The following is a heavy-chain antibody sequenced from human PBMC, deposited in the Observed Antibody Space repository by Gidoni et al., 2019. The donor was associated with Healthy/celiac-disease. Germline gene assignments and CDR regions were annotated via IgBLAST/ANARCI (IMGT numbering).Heavy chain of an antibody. V-gene: IGHV4-59*01. D-gene: IGHD3-22*01. CDR3: ARGRGLDPDYYDSSGYYYVFDY. CDR2: IYYSGST. CDR1: AGSIISYY. Sequence: QVQLQESGPGLVKPAETLSLTCTVTAGSIISYYWSWLRQPPGKGLEWIGYIYYSGSTNYNPPLKSRVTISVDTSKNQFSMKLSSVTAADTAVYYCARGRGLDPDYYDSSGYYYVFDYWGQGTLVTVSS. J-gene: IGHJ4*02.